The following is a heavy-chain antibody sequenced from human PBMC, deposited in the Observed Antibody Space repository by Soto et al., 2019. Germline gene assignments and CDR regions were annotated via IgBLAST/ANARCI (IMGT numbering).Heavy chain of an antibody. D-gene: IGHD6-13*01. CDR2: IYYSGST. V-gene: IGHV4-39*01. Sequence: SETLSLTCTVSGGSISSSSYYWGWIRQPPGKGLEWIGSIYYSGSTYYNPSLKSRVTISVDTSKNQFSLKLSSVTAADTAVYYCARPASSSSWYFDYWGQGTLVTVSS. CDR3: ARPASSSSWYFDY. CDR1: GGSISSSSYY. J-gene: IGHJ4*02.